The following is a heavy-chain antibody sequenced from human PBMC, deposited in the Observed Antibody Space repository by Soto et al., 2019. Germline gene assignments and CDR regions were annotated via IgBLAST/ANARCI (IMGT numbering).Heavy chain of an antibody. CDR2: INPILSMS. D-gene: IGHD3-10*01. Sequence: QVQLVHSGADVQRPGSSVSVSCKASGDTFNFYSINWVRQAPGLGLQWMGRINPILSMSNYAPRCQGRVTMTADKSTSTAYMELSSLRSEDTAMYYCATSYGSGYRAFDSWGQGALVTVSS. J-gene: IGHJ4*02. V-gene: IGHV1-69*02. CDR3: ATSYGSGYRAFDS. CDR1: GDTFNFYS.